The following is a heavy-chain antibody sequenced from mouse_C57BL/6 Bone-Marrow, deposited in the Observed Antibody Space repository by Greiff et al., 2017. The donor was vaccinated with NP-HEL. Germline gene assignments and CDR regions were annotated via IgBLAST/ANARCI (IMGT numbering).Heavy chain of an antibody. CDR2: ISDGGSYT. CDR1: GFTFSSYA. V-gene: IGHV5-4*03. Sequence: EVNLVESGGGLVKPGGSLKLSCAASGFTFSSYAMSWVRQTPEKRLEWVATISDGGSYTYYPDNVKGRFTISRDNAKNNLYLQMSHLKSEDTAMYYCARGGYDGPYYAMDYWGQGTSVTVSS. J-gene: IGHJ4*01. D-gene: IGHD2-2*01. CDR3: ARGGYDGPYYAMDY.